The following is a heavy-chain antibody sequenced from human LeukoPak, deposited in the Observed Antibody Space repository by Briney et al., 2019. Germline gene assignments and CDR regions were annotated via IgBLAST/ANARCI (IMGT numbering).Heavy chain of an antibody. CDR1: GFTFGHYA. J-gene: IGHJ4*02. Sequence: PGGSLRLSCAGAGFTFGHYAMHWVRQAPGKGLEWVSGISWNSGSIGYADSVKGRFTISRDNAKNSLYLQMNSLRAEDTASYYCAKDVGRALSNYFDYWGQGTLVTVSS. V-gene: IGHV3-9*01. CDR3: AKDVGRALSNYFDY. D-gene: IGHD2/OR15-2a*01. CDR2: ISWNSGSI.